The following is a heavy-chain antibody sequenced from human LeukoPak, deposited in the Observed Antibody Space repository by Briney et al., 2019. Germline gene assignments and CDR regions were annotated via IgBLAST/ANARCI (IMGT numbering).Heavy chain of an antibody. CDR2: IYYSGST. D-gene: IGHD3-9*01. CDR1: GGSISSNSYY. V-gene: IGHV4-39*07. CDR3: ARVWLDREYYYYYYMDV. Sequence: SETLSLTCTVSGGSISSNSYYWGWIRQSPGKGLEWIGRIYYSGSTYYNPSLKSRVTISVDKSKNHFSLKLSSVTAADTAVYYCARVWLDREYYYYYYMDVWGKGTTVTVSS. J-gene: IGHJ6*03.